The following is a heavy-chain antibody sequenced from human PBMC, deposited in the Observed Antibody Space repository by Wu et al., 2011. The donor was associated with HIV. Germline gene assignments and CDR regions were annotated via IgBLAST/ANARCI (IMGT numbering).Heavy chain of an antibody. V-gene: IGHV1-69*14. Sequence: QVQLVQSGAEVKKPGSSVKVSCKASGGTFSSYDINWVRQAPGQGLEWMGRIIPIFGTANYAQKFQGRVTITADKSTSTAYMELSSLRSADTAVYYCATTPPSLLSSPYFYAMDVWGQGTTGHRLL. D-gene: IGHD1-26*01. CDR1: GGTFSSYD. CDR2: IIPIFGTA. CDR3: ATTPPSLLSSPYFYAMDV. J-gene: IGHJ6*02.